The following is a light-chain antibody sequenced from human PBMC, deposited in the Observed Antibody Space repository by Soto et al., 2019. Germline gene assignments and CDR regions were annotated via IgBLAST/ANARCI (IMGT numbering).Light chain of an antibody. CDR1: SXDVGGYNY. Sequence: QSALTQPASVSGSPGQSITISCXGXSXDVGGYNYVSWYQQHPGKAPKLMIYDVSNRPSGVSNRFSGSKSGNTASLTISGLQAEDEADYYCSSYTSSSTLDVVFGGGTKLTVL. CDR3: SSYTSSSTLDVV. CDR2: DVS. J-gene: IGLJ2*01. V-gene: IGLV2-14*01.